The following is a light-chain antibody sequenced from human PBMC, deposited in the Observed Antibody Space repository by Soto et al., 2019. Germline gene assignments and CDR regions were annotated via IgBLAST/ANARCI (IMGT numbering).Light chain of an antibody. CDR1: SSDVGGYKY. CDR2: EVS. Sequence: QSVLTQPPSASGSPGQSVTISCTGTSSDVGGYKYVSWYQQHPGKVPKLMIYEVSKRPSGVPDRFSGSKSGNTASLTVSGLQAEDEADYYCSSYAGSNNVVFGGG. J-gene: IGLJ2*01. CDR3: SSYAGSNNVV. V-gene: IGLV2-8*01.